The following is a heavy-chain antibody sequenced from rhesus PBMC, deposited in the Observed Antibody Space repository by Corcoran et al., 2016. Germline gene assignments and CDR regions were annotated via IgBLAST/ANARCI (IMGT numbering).Heavy chain of an antibody. D-gene: IGHD6-43*01. Sequence: QVQLQESGPGLVKPSETLSLTCALSGYSISSGYGWSWIRPPPGKGLGWIGYIGGSSGSTNYNPSLKSRVTISKDTSKNQFSLKLSSVTAADTAVYYCARWGSSSYFGLFDYWGQGVLVTVSS. CDR2: IGGSSGST. CDR3: ARWGSSSYFGLFDY. CDR1: GYSISSGYG. V-gene: IGHV4-127*01. J-gene: IGHJ4*01.